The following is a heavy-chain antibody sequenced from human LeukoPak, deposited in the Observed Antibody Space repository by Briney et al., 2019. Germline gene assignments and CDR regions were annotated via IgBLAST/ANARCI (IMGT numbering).Heavy chain of an antibody. J-gene: IGHJ4*02. D-gene: IGHD6-13*01. CDR2: INPNSGGT. CDR3: APTNLYSSSWILDY. V-gene: IGHV1-2*02. Sequence: GASVKVSCKPSGYTFTGYYMHWVRQAPGQGLEWMGWINPNSGGTNYAQKFQGRVTMTRDTSISTAYMELSRLRSDDTAVYYCAPTNLYSSSWILDYWGQGTLVTVSS. CDR1: GYTFTGYY.